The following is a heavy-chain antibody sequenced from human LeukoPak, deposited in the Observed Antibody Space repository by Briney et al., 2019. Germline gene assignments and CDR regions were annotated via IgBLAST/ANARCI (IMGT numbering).Heavy chain of an antibody. Sequence: SETLSLTCAIYGGSFSGYYWRWIRQPPGKGLEWIGEINHSGSTNYNPSLKSRVTISVDTSKNQFSLKLSSVTAADTAVYYCARCSAGRGHYYYGMDVWGQGTTVTVSS. CDR1: GGSFSGYY. D-gene: IGHD1-1*01. V-gene: IGHV4-34*01. CDR2: INHSGST. J-gene: IGHJ6*02. CDR3: ARCSAGRGHYYYGMDV.